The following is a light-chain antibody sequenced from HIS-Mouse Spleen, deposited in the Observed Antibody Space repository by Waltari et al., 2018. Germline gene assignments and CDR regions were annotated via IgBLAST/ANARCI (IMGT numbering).Light chain of an antibody. J-gene: IGKJ1*01. CDR1: QSLVHSDGNTY. V-gene: IGKV2-30*02. CDR3: MQGTHWPPWT. Sequence: DGVMTQSPLSLPVTLGQPASISCRSRQSLVHSDGNTYLNWYQQRPGQSPRRLIYKVSNRGSWVPDRFSGSGSGTDFTLKSSRVEAEDVGVYYCMQGTHWPPWTFGQGTKVEIK. CDR2: KVS.